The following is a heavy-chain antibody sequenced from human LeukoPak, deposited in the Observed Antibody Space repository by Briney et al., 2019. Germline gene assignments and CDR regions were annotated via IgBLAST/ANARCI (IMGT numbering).Heavy chain of an antibody. CDR3: EREIYSRASFDLDY. J-gene: IGHJ4*02. Sequence: SETLALPCTLSGFPFSSYYWSWIRRPPRKGRDGICYIYYSASTNYNHCLKSRATISIDTTKNQFSLKLSSVTAAHTAMYYCEREIYSRASFDLDYWGQGTLVTVSS. CDR2: IYYSAST. V-gene: IGHV4-59*12. CDR1: GFPFSSYY. D-gene: IGHD6-13*01.